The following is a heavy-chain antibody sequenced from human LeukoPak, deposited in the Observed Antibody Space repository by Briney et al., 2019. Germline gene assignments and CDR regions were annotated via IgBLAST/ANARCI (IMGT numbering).Heavy chain of an antibody. CDR3: AREGSSGWYYAMDA. CDR1: GFTFSSYA. V-gene: IGHV3-30-3*01. Sequence: GGSLRRSCAASGFTFSSYAMHWVRQAPGKGLEWVAVISYDGSNKYYADSVKGRFTISRDNSKNTLYLQMNSLRAEDTAVYYCAREGSSGWYYAMDAWCQRTTVTVSS. CDR2: ISYDGSNK. D-gene: IGHD6-19*01. J-gene: IGHJ6*02.